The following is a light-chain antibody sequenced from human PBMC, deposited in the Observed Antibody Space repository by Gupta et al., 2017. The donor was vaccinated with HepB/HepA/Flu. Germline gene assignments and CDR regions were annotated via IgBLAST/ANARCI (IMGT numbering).Light chain of an antibody. CDR2: RNT. CDR3: AVWDDILRGWV. CDR1: NSNIGTYY. V-gene: IGLV1-47*01. J-gene: IGLJ3*02. Sequence: QSVLTQPPSASGTPGQRVTMSCSGSNSNIGTYYVFWYQQLSGTAPKLLIYRNTYLSSGVSDRFSGSKSGTSASLIISGLRSEDEADYYCAVWDDILRGWVFGGGTKVTVL.